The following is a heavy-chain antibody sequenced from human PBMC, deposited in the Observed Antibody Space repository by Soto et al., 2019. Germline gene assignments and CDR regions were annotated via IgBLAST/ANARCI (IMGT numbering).Heavy chain of an antibody. J-gene: IGHJ3*01. CDR1: GFTFSSYA. V-gene: IGHV3-23*01. Sequence: GGSLRLSCAASGFTFSSYAMSWVRQAPGKGLEWVSAISGSGGSTYYADSVKGRFTISRDNSKNTLYLQMNSLRAEDTAVYYCAKDSAVNIVVVPAARDGAFDFWGQGTMVTVSS. CDR2: ISGSGGST. D-gene: IGHD2-2*01. CDR3: AKDSAVNIVVVPAARDGAFDF.